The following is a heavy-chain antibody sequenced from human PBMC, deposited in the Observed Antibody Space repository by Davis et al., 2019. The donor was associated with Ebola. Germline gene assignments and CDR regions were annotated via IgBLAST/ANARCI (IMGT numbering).Heavy chain of an antibody. V-gene: IGHV3-48*04. CDR3: ARVARFLEWDPDV. D-gene: IGHD3-3*01. CDR1: GFTFSSYS. CDR2: ISSSGSTI. Sequence: PGGSLRLSCAASGFTFSSYSMNWVRKAPGKGLEWVSYISSSGSTIYYADSVKGRFTISRDNAKNSLYLQMNSLRAEDTAVYYCARVARFLEWDPDVWGQGTTVTVSS. J-gene: IGHJ6*02.